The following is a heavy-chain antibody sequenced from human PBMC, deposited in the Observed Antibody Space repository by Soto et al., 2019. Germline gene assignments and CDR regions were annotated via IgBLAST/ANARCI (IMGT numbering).Heavy chain of an antibody. CDR2: IIPIFGTA. V-gene: IGHV1-69*01. CDR1: GGTFSSYA. D-gene: IGHD3-10*01. Sequence: QVQLVQSGAEVKKPGSSVKVSCKASGGTFSSYAISWVRQAPGQGLEWMGGIIPIFGTANYAQKFQGRVTITADESTSTAYMELGSLRSEDTAVYYCARGGHYYGSGSYYNYYYYGMDVWGQGTTVTVSS. J-gene: IGHJ6*02. CDR3: ARGGHYYGSGSYYNYYYYGMDV.